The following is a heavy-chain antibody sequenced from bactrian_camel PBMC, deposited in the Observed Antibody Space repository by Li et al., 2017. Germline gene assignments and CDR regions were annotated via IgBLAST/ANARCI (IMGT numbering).Heavy chain of an antibody. J-gene: IGHJ4*01. Sequence: HVQLVESGGGLVQPGGSLRLSCAASVFTFKNYDMSWVRQAPGKGLEWVSSGDTYYLDSVKGRFTISKDDAKNTLYLQMNSLNPGDTGMYYCASSLGPCTARVGDFRNWGQGTQVTVS. D-gene: IGHD5*01. CDR2: GDT. CDR1: VFTFKNYD. V-gene: IGHV3-2*01. CDR3: ASSLGPCTARVGDFRN.